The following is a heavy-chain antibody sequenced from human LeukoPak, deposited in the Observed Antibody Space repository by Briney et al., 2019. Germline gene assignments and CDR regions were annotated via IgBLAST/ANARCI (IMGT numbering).Heavy chain of an antibody. D-gene: IGHD6-6*01. CDR1: GYTFTGYY. CDR2: INPNSGGT. J-gene: IGHJ4*02. V-gene: IGHV1-2*02. Sequence: ASVKVSCKASGYTFTGYYMPWVRQAPGPGLGWMGWINPNSGGTNYAQKFQGRVTMTRDKSISTAYMELSRLRSDDTAVYYCARTYSSSPSFDYWGQGTLVTVSS. CDR3: ARTYSSSPSFDY.